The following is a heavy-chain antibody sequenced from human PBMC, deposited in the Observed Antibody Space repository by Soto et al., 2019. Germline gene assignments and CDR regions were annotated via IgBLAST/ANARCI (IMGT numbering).Heavy chain of an antibody. CDR2: IYYSGST. D-gene: IGHD6-13*01. V-gene: IGHV4-31*03. CDR1: GGSISSGGYY. Sequence: QVQLQESGPGLVKPSQTLSLTCTVPGGSISSGGYYWSWIRQHPGKGLEWIGYIYYSGSTYYNPSLKSRVTISVDTSKNQFSLKLSSVTAADTAVYYCARDVTAAAGSTPLGPGNWFDPWGQGTLVTVSS. CDR3: ARDVTAAAGSTPLGPGNWFDP. J-gene: IGHJ5*02.